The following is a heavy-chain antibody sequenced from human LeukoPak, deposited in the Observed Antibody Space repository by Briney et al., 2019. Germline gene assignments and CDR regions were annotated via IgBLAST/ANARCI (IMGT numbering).Heavy chain of an antibody. V-gene: IGHV4-30-4*08. CDR3: AHGPNYVGRYNWSDP. CDR1: GGSISSGDYY. J-gene: IGHJ5*02. CDR2: IYYSGST. D-gene: IGHD4/OR15-4a*01. Sequence: SETLSLTCTVSGGSISSGDYYWSWIRQPPGKGLEWIGYIYYSGSTYYNPSLKSRVTISVDTSKNQFSLKLSSVTAADTAVYYCAHGPNYVGRYNWSDPWGQGALVTVSS.